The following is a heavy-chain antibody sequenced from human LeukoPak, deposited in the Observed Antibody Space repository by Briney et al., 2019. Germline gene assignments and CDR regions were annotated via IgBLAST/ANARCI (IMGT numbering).Heavy chain of an antibody. D-gene: IGHD2-15*01. J-gene: IGHJ4*02. CDR1: GFTFSSYS. Sequence: PGGSLRLSCAASGFTFSSYSMNWVRQAPGKGLEWVSYISSSSSTIYYADSVKGRFTISRDNAKNSLYLQMNSLRAEDTAVYYCARDRIVAEEARLGVDFDYWGQGTLVTVSS. CDR3: ARDRIVAEEARLGVDFDY. V-gene: IGHV3-48*04. CDR2: ISSSSSTI.